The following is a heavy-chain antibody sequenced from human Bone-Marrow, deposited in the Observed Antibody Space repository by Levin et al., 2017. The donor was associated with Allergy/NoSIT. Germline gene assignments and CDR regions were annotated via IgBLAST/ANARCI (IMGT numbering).Heavy chain of an antibody. CDR3: ARFGPVAATGADDY. D-gene: IGHD2-15*01. CDR1: GFTFSSYS. CDR2: ISSSSSYI. J-gene: IGHJ4*02. Sequence: PGGSLRLSCAASGFTFSSYSMNWVRQAPGKGLEWVSSISSSSSYIYYADSVKGRFTISRDNAKNSLYLQMNSLRAEDTAVYYCARFGPVAATGADDYWGQGTLVTVSS. V-gene: IGHV3-21*01.